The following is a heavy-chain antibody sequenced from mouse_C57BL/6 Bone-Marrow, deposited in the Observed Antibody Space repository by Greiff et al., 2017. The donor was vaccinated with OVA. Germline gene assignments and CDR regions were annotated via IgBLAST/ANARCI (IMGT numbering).Heavy chain of an antibody. CDR3: ARGDLPAWFAY. J-gene: IGHJ3*01. Sequence: QVQLQQSGTELVKPGASVKLSCKASGYTFTSYWMHWVQQRPGQGLEWIGNINPSNGGTNYNEKVKSKATLTVDKSSSTAYMQLSSLTSEDSAVYFCARGDLPAWFAYWGQGTLVTVSA. CDR1: GYTFTSYW. D-gene: IGHD3-3*01. V-gene: IGHV1-53*01. CDR2: INPSNGGT.